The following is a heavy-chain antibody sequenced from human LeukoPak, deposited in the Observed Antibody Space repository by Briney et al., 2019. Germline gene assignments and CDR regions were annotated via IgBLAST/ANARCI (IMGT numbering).Heavy chain of an antibody. CDR1: GFTFSSYA. Sequence: SGGSLRLSCAASGFTFSSYAMSWVRQAPGKGLEWVSAISGSGGSTYYADSVKGRFTISRDNSKNTLYLQMNSLRAEDTAVYYCAKDFGPYSYGGYFDYWGQGTLVTVSS. CDR3: AKDFGPYSYGGYFDY. D-gene: IGHD5-18*01. V-gene: IGHV3-23*01. J-gene: IGHJ4*02. CDR2: ISGSGGST.